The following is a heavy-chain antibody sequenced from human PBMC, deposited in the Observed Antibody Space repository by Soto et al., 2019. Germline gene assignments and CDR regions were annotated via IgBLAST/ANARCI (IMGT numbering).Heavy chain of an antibody. CDR2: INPSGGST. J-gene: IGHJ4*02. D-gene: IGHD2-2*01. CDR3: ARDGGDSVVVPAAIGHCDY. Sequence: SVKVSCKASGYTFTSYYMHWVRQAPGQGLEWMGIINPSGGSTSYAQKFQGRVTMTRDTSTSTVYMELSSLRCEDTAVYYCARDGGDSVVVPAAIGHCDYWGQGTLVNVFS. CDR1: GYTFTSYY. V-gene: IGHV1-46*01.